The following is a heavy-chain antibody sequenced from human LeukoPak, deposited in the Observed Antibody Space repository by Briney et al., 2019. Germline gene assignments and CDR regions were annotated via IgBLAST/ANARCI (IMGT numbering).Heavy chain of an antibody. J-gene: IGHJ5*02. D-gene: IGHD3-9*01. V-gene: IGHV4-30-4*01. CDR3: TYYDILTGYYRSPYNWFDP. CDR2: IYYSGST. CDR1: GGSISSGDYY. Sequence: NPSQTLSLTCTVSGGSISSGDYYWSWIRQPPGKGLEWIGYIYYSGSTYYNPSLKSRVTIPVDTSKNQFSLKLSSVTAADTAVYYCTYYDILTGYYRSPYNWFDPWGQGTLVTVSS.